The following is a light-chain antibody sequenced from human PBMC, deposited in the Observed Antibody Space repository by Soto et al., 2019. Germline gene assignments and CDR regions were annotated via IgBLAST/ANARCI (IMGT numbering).Light chain of an antibody. J-gene: IGLJ7*01. CDR2: DTT. Sequence: QSVLTQPPSVTGAPGQRVTISCTGSHSDIGAGYGVHWYQQFPHSAPKLLIYDTTNRPSGVTDRFSGSRSGTSASLAITGLQAEDEADYYCQSFDSSRIGLLFGGGTQLTVL. V-gene: IGLV1-40*01. CDR3: QSFDSSRIGLL. CDR1: HSDIGAGYG.